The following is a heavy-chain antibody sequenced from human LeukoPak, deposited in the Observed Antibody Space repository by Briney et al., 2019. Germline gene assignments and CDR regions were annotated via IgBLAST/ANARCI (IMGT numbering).Heavy chain of an antibody. D-gene: IGHD6-13*01. CDR3: AKQPAAFHY. CDR1: GFTFSSYS. V-gene: IGHV3-48*01. J-gene: IGHJ4*02. CDR2: ISSSSSTI. Sequence: GGSLRLSCAASGFTFSSYSMNWVRQAPGKGLEWVSYISSSSSTIYYADSVKGRFTISRDNSKNTLYLQMNSLRAEDTAVYYCAKQPAAFHYWGQGTLVTVSS.